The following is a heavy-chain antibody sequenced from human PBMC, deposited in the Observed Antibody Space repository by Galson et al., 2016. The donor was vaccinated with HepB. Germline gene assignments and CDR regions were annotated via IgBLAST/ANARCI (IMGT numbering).Heavy chain of an antibody. J-gene: IGHJ5*01. V-gene: IGHV4-59*01. CDR2: IYSSGTA. CDR3: ARGFSYAHWFES. CDR1: GDSLSTYY. D-gene: IGHD3-16*01. Sequence: SETLSLTCTVSGDSLSTYYWNWIRQSPGKRLEWIGNIYSSGTARYNPSLQSRVTLFVDTAENQFSLELTSVTAADMGVYYCARGFSYAHWFESWGQGALVIVSS.